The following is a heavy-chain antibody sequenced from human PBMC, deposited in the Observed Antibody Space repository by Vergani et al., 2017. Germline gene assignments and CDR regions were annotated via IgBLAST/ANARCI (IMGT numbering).Heavy chain of an antibody. CDR3: ARDLLPGTLLLLAY. V-gene: IGHV3-48*04. D-gene: IGHD1-7*01. J-gene: IGHJ4*02. Sequence: EVLLLESGGGLVQPGGSLRLSCAASGFTFSSYAMNWVRQAPGKGLEWISYISGSGHTKYYADSVKGRFAISRDNAKNSLYLQMNNLRVEDTAVYYCARDLLPGTLLLLAYWGQGTLISVSS. CDR2: ISGSGHTK. CDR1: GFTFSSYA.